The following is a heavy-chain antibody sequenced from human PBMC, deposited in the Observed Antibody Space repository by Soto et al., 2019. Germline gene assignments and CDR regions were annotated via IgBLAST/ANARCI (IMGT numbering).Heavy chain of an antibody. CDR3: AKDREPIAAAAPFDY. D-gene: IGHD6-13*01. CDR1: GFTFSSYG. Sequence: GGSLRLSCAASGFTFSSYGMHWVRQAPGKGLEWVAVISYDGSNKYYADSVKGRFTISRDNSKNTLYLQMNSLRAEDTAVYYCAKDREPIAAAAPFDYWGQGTLVTVSS. J-gene: IGHJ4*02. V-gene: IGHV3-30*18. CDR2: ISYDGSNK.